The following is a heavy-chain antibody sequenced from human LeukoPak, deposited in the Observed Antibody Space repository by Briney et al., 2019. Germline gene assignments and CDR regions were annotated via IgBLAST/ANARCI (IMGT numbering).Heavy chain of an antibody. V-gene: IGHV1-69*13. J-gene: IGHJ4*02. CDR2: IIPIFGTA. CDR3: ARGLLSYGAPSHFDY. CDR1: GGTFSSYA. D-gene: IGHD4-17*01. Sequence: ASVKVLCKASGGTFSSYAISWVRQAPGQGLEWMGGIIPIFGTANYAQKFQGRVTITADESTSTAYMELSSLRSEDTAVYYCARGLLSYGAPSHFDYWGQGTLVTVSS.